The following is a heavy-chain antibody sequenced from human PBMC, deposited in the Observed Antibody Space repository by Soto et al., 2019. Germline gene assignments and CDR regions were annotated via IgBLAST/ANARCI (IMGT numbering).Heavy chain of an antibody. Sequence: QVQLVQSGAEVKKPGSSVKVSCKASGGTFSNYVFSWVRQAPGQGLEWMGGIIPIFGTTNYAQKFRGRVTITADESTSTAYMELSSLRSEDTAVYYCARDGYYDSSGYSLYYFDYWGQGTLVTVSS. D-gene: IGHD3-22*01. V-gene: IGHV1-69*12. CDR3: ARDGYYDSSGYSLYYFDY. CDR2: IIPIFGTT. CDR1: GGTFSNYV. J-gene: IGHJ4*02.